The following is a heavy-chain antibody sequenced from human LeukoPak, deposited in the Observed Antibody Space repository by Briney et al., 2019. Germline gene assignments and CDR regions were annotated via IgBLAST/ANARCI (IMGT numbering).Heavy chain of an antibody. V-gene: IGHV3-23*01. CDR1: GFTFSSYD. CDR3: AKRGGTESFYYFYYMDV. CDR2: ISRSGGTT. J-gene: IGHJ6*03. Sequence: QTGGSLRFSFAALGFTFSSYDITWVRQTPGKGLEWFALISRSGGTTYYADSVKGRFTISRDNSKNTLYLQMNSLRAEDTAEYYCAKRGGTESFYYFYYMDVWGKGTTVTVSS. D-gene: IGHD2-15*01.